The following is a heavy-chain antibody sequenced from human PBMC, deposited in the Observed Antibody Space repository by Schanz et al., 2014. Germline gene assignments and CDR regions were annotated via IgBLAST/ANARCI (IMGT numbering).Heavy chain of an antibody. V-gene: IGHV4-31*03. CDR1: GGSINY. CDR3: ARGRHLGGPPYFDY. D-gene: IGHD3-16*01. Sequence: QVQLQESGPGLVKPSQTLSLTCSVSGGSINYWTWIRQHPGKGLEWIGYIYFSGATYINPSLESRVIISVDTSETQFSLKLPSVTAADTAVYYCARGRHLGGPPYFDYWGRGSLVSVSS. CDR2: IYFSGAT. J-gene: IGHJ4*02.